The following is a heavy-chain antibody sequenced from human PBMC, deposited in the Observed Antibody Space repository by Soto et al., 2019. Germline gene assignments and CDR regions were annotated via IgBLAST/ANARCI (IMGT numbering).Heavy chain of an antibody. Sequence: GGSLRLSCAASGFTFSNYAMHWVRQAPGKGLEWVAVISYDGTNKYYADSVKGRFTISRDNSKNTLYLQMNSLRAEDTAVYYCARDRKGKVGSGYCVLAALDIWGQGTMVTVSS. CDR3: ARDRKGKVGSGYCVLAALDI. J-gene: IGHJ3*02. CDR1: GFTFSNYA. D-gene: IGHD3-3*01. CDR2: ISYDGTNK. V-gene: IGHV3-30-3*01.